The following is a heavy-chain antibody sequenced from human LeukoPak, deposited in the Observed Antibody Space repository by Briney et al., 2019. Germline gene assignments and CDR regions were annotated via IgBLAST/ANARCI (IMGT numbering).Heavy chain of an antibody. CDR3: ARDGYYYDSSGYLGTRWFDP. J-gene: IGHJ5*02. CDR2: ICAYNGNT. D-gene: IGHD3-22*01. V-gene: IGHV1-18*01. CDR1: GYTFTSYG. Sequence: ASVKVSCKASGYTFTSYGISWVRQAPGQGLEWMGWICAYNGNTNYAQKLQGRVTMTTDTSTSTAYMELRSLRSDDTAVYYCARDGYYYDSSGYLGTRWFDPWGQGTLVTVSS.